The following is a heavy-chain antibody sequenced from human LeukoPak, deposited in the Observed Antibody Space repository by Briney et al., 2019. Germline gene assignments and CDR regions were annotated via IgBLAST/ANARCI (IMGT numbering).Heavy chain of an antibody. Sequence: SETLSLTCTVSGGSVSSGSHYWSWIRQPPGKGLEWIGYVYYSGSTNYNPSLKSRVTISVDTSKNQFSLKLSSVTAADTAVYYCAREVGIAAAGDNWFDPWGQGTLVTVSS. D-gene: IGHD6-13*01. CDR1: GGSVSSGSHY. CDR2: VYYSGST. V-gene: IGHV4-61*01. J-gene: IGHJ5*02. CDR3: AREVGIAAAGDNWFDP.